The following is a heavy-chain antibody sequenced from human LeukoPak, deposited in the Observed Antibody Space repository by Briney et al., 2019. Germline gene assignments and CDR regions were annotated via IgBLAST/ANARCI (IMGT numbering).Heavy chain of an antibody. V-gene: IGHV3-30*18. J-gene: IGHJ5*02. CDR1: GFTFSSYG. D-gene: IGHD1-26*01. CDR3: AKGVGGSYLDWFDP. CDR2: ISYDGSNK. Sequence: PGRSLRLSRAASGFTFSSYGMHWVRQAPGKGLEWVAVISYDGSNKYYADSVKDRFTISRDNSKNTLYLQMNSLRAEDTALYYCAKGVGGSYLDWFDPWGQGTLVTVSS.